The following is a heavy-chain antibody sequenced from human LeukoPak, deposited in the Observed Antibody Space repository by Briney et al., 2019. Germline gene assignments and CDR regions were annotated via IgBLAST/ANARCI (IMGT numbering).Heavy chain of an antibody. Sequence: PGGSLRLSCAASGFTFSSYAMPWVRQAPGKGLEWVAVISYDGSNKYYADSVKGRFTISRDNSKNTLYLQMNSLRAEDTAVYYCAREMVVITTALDYWGQGTLVTVSS. V-gene: IGHV3-30-3*01. CDR2: ISYDGSNK. J-gene: IGHJ4*02. D-gene: IGHD3-22*01. CDR3: AREMVVITTALDY. CDR1: GFTFSSYA.